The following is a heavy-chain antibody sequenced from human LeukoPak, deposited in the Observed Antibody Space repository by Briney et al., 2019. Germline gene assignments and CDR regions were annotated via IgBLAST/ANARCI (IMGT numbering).Heavy chain of an antibody. Sequence: GGSLRLSCAASGFTFSSYAMNWVGQAPGRGLEWVSGFSGSGGTTYCADSVKARFTISRDNSKNTLYLQMNSVRAEDTAVYYCANGNRCTSPNCLGYYYFYMDVWGKGTTVTVSS. D-gene: IGHD2-8*01. CDR3: ANGNRCTSPNCLGYYYFYMDV. CDR1: GFTFSSYA. CDR2: FSGSGGTT. J-gene: IGHJ6*03. V-gene: IGHV3-23*01.